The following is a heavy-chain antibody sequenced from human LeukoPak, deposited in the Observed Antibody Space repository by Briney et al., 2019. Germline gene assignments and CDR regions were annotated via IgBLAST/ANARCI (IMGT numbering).Heavy chain of an antibody. CDR2: ISAYNGNT. CDR1: GYTFTSFV. J-gene: IGHJ4*02. D-gene: IGHD3-22*01. Sequence: ASVKVSCKASGYTFTSFVISWVRQAPGQGLECMGWISAYNGNTNYAQKFQGRVTMTTDTSTSTAYMEMRSLRSDDTAVYYCARSSGHNCFFSSADYWGQGTLVTVSS. CDR3: ARSSGHNCFFSSADY. V-gene: IGHV1-18*01.